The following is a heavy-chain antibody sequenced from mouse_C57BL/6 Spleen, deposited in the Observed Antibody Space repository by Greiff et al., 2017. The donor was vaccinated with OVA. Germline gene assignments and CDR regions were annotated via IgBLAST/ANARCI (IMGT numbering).Heavy chain of an antibody. J-gene: IGHJ4*01. Sequence: QVQLKQSGAELVKPGASVKLSCKASGYTFTEYTIHWVKQRSGQGLEWIGWFYPGSGSIKYNEKFKDKATLTADKSSSTVYMELSRLTSEDSAVYCCARHEEGYDYDVEGPYYYAMDYWGQGTSVTVSS. D-gene: IGHD2-4*01. CDR3: ARHEEGYDYDVEGPYYYAMDY. V-gene: IGHV1-62-2*01. CDR1: GYTFTEYT. CDR2: FYPGSGSI.